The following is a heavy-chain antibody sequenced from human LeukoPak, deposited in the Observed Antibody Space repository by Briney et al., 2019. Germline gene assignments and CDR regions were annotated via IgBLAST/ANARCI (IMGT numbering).Heavy chain of an antibody. CDR1: GGSISSGSYY. D-gene: IGHD3-22*01. CDR3: ARRKYYYDSSGYTSYFDY. J-gene: IGHJ4*02. Sequence: SQTLSLTCTVSGGSISSGSYYWSWIRQPAGKGLEWIGRIYTSGSTNYNPSLKSQVTISVDTSKNQFSLKLSSVTAADTAVYYCARRKYYYDSSGYTSYFDYWGQGTLVTVSS. CDR2: IYTSGST. V-gene: IGHV4-61*02.